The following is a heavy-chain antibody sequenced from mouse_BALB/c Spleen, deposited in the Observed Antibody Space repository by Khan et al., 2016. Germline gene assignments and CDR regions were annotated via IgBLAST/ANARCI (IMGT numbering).Heavy chain of an antibody. CDR1: GYVFTSYN. Sequence: VQLQQPGPELVKPGTSVKVSCKASGYVFTSYNMYWVKQSHGKSLEWIGYIDPYNGGTSYNQKFKGKATLTVDKSSSTAYMHLNSLTSEDSAVSYCARDYDYYGPLAMDYWVPGTSVTVSS. J-gene: IGHJ4*01. CDR2: IDPYNGGT. CDR3: ARDYDYYGPLAMDY. V-gene: IGHV1S135*01. D-gene: IGHD1-1*01.